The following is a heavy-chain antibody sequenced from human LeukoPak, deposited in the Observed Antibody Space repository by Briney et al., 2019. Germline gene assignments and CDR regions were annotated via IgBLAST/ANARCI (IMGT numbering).Heavy chain of an antibody. CDR2: ISYDGSNK. D-gene: IGHD3-22*01. CDR3: AVYYDSSGYETMNAFDI. J-gene: IGHJ3*02. CDR1: GFTFSSYG. Sequence: PGGSLRLSCAASGFTFSSYGMHWVRQAPGKGLEWVAAISYDGSNKYYADSVKGRFTISRDNSKNTLYLQMNSLRAEDTAVYYCAVYYDSSGYETMNAFDIWGQGTMVTVSS. V-gene: IGHV3-30*03.